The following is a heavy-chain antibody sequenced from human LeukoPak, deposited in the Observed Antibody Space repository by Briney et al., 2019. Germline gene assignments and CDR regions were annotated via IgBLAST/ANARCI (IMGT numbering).Heavy chain of an antibody. CDR1: GFTFSSYG. CDR2: IRYDGSNK. V-gene: IGHV3-30*02. CDR3: ARDGGIAVAGTQDY. J-gene: IGHJ4*02. Sequence: GGSLRLSCAASGFTFSSYGMHWVRQAPGKGLEWVAFIRYDGSNKYYADSVKGRFTISRDNAKNSLYLQMNSLRAEDTAVYYCARDGGIAVAGTQDYWGQGTLVTVSS. D-gene: IGHD6-19*01.